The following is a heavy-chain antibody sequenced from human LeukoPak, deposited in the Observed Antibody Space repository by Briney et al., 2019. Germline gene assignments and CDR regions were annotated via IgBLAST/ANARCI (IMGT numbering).Heavy chain of an antibody. V-gene: IGHV3-11*01. CDR1: GFTFSDYY. Sequence: GGSLRLSCAASGFTFSDYYMSWIRQAPGKGLEWVSYISSSGSTIYYADSVKGRFTISRDNAKNSLYPQMNSLRAEDTAVYYCARDRETIAVAGTQELDYWGQGTLVTVSS. CDR3: ARDRETIAVAGTQELDY. J-gene: IGHJ4*02. D-gene: IGHD6-19*01. CDR2: ISSSGSTI.